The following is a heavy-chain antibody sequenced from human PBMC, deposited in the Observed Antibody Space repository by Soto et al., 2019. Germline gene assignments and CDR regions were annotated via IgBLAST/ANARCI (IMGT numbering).Heavy chain of an antibody. D-gene: IGHD3-9*01. J-gene: IGHJ6*03. CDR2: IYHSGST. V-gene: IGHV4-4*02. CDR3: ARVTAGYDILTGYYAAPLYYYYMDV. CDR1: SGSISSSNW. Sequence: SETLSLTCAVSSGSISSSNWWSWVRQPPGKGLEWIGEIYHSGSTNYNPSLKSRVTISVDKSKNQFSLKLSPVTAADTAVYYCARVTAGYDILTGYYAAPLYYYYMDVWGKGTTVTVSS.